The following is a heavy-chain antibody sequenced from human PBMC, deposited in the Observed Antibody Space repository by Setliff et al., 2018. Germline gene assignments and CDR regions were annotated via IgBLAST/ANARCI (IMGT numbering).Heavy chain of an antibody. V-gene: IGHV4-61*02. CDR2: VYKSGTT. D-gene: IGHD5-12*01. Sequence: KASETLSLTCTVSGDSLSSGSYFWTWIRQPAGKGLEWIGRVYKSGTTNYSPALKSRVTLSIDTSSNEFSLKLRSVTAADTAVYYCARLGGLLVATMPFDYWGQGTLVTVSS. J-gene: IGHJ4*02. CDR3: ARLGGLLVATMPFDY. CDR1: GDSLSSGSYF.